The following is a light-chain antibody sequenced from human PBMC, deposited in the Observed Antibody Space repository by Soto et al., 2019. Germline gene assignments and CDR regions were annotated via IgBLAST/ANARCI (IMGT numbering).Light chain of an antibody. CDR2: GAS. CDR3: QHYNNGPR. CDR1: QTINNN. V-gene: IGKV3-15*01. J-gene: IGKJ1*01. Sequence: ETVMTQSPATLSVSPGEGATLSCRASQTINNNLAWYRQKPGQAPRLLIYGASRRATGVPARFSGSGSGTEFTLTISSLQSEDFAVYYCQHYNNGPRFGQGTKVDI.